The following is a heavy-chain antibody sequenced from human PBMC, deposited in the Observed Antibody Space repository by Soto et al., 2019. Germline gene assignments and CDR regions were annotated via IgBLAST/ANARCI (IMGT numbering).Heavy chain of an antibody. J-gene: IGHJ6*02. CDR2: ISYDGSNK. CDR3: AKDGSAMVRGVIVFLPPFYYCMDV. Sequence: GGSLRLSCAASGFTFSSYGMHWVRQAPGKGLEWVAVISYDGSNKYYADSVKGRFTISRDNSKNTLYLQMNSLRAEDTAVYYCAKDGSAMVRGVIVFLPPFYYCMDVWGQGTTVTVSS. V-gene: IGHV3-30*18. D-gene: IGHD3-10*01. CDR1: GFTFSSYG.